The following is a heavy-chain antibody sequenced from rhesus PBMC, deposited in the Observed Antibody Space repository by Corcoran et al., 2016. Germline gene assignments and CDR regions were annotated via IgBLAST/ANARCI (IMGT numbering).Heavy chain of an antibody. D-gene: IGHD4-23*01. J-gene: IGHJ4*01. CDR2: VYWYDDK. CDR1: GFSLSTRGMG. Sequence: QVTLKESGPALVKPTQTLTLTCTFSGFSLSTRGMGVGWIRQPPGKTLEGLAHVYWYDDKRYSTSLQSRLTISKDPSKNQVVLTMTNMDPVDTATYCCARIGSSNYGTFDYWGQGVLVTVSS. V-gene: IGHV2-1*01. CDR3: ARIGSSNYGTFDY.